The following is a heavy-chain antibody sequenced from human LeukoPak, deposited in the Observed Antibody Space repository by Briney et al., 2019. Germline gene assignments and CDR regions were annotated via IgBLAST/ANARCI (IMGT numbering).Heavy chain of an antibody. CDR3: ARTRQRGGYFGWFDP. J-gene: IGHJ5*02. V-gene: IGHV1-18*01. D-gene: IGHD6-25*01. CDR2: ISAYNCNT. Sequence: GASVKVSCKASGYTFTSYGISWVRQAPGQGLEWMGWISAYNCNTNYAQKLQGRVTMTTDTSTSTAYMELRSLRSDDTAVYYCARTRQRGGYFGWFDPWGQGTLVTVSS. CDR1: GYTFTSYG.